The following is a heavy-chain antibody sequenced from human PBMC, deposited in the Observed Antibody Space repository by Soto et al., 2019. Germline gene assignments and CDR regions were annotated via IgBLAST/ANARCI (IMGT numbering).Heavy chain of an antibody. CDR1: GFIFSSYN. D-gene: IGHD6-6*01. CDR2: IRISGSSGSSTT. V-gene: IGHV3-48*01. Sequence: GGSLRLSCAASGFIFSSYNMNWVRQAPGKGLEWISYIRISGSSGSSTTYYADSVKGRFTISRDNAKNSLYLQMNSLRAEDTAVYYCARDLEIAAPQPFDYWGQGTLVTVSS. CDR3: ARDLEIAAPQPFDY. J-gene: IGHJ4*02.